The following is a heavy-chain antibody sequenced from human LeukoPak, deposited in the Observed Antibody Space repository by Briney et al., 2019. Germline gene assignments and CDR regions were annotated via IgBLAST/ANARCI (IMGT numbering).Heavy chain of an antibody. D-gene: IGHD2-2*01. CDR3: ARERRGYCSSTSCSWFDP. J-gene: IGHJ5*02. CDR2: ISSSGSTI. V-gene: IGHV3-11*04. CDR1: GFTFSDYY. Sequence: AGGSLRLSCAASGFTFSDYYMSWIRQAPGKGLEWVSYISSSGSTIYYADSVEGRFTISRDNAKNSLYLQMNSLRAEDTAVYYCARERRGYCSSTSCSWFDPWGQGTLVTVSS.